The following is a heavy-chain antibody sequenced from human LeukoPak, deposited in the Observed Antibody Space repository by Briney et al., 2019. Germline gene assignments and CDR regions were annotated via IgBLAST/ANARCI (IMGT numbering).Heavy chain of an antibody. V-gene: IGHV3-21*01. CDR1: GFTFSSYS. CDR3: ARDRDSSWHDAFDI. D-gene: IGHD6-13*01. J-gene: IGHJ3*02. CDR2: ISSSSSYI. Sequence: GGSLRLSCAASGFTFSSYSMNWVRQAPGKGLEWVSSISSSSSYIYYADSVKGRFTISRDNAKNSLYLQMNSLRAEDTAVYYCARDRDSSWHDAFDIWGQGTMVTVSS.